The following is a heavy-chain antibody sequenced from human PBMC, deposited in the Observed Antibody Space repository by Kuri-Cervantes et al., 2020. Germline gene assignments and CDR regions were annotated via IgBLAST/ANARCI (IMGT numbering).Heavy chain of an antibody. Sequence: SVKVSCKDSGGTFSSYAISWVRQAPGQGLEWKGGIIPIFGTANYAQKFQGRVTITTDESTSTAYMGLSSLRSEDTAVYYCARGLGYSSDWSSRVWFDPWGQGTLVTVSS. V-gene: IGHV1-69*05. CDR2: IIPIFGTA. D-gene: IGHD6-19*01. CDR1: GGTFSSYA. CDR3: ARGLGYSSDWSSRVWFDP. J-gene: IGHJ5*02.